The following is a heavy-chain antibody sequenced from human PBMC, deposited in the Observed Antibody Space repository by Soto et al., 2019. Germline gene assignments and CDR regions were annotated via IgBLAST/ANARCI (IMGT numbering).Heavy chain of an antibody. J-gene: IGHJ3*01. V-gene: IGHV3-53*01. Sequence: EVQLVESGGGLIQPGGSLRLSCAASGFTFSSNDMNWVRQAPGKGLEWVSLIYSGGSTYYADSVKGRFTISRDNSKNTLYLQMSSLRAEDTAVYYCATRPLLPWAPWGQGTMVTGSS. CDR3: ATRPLLPWAP. CDR2: IYSGGST. CDR1: GFTFSSND. D-gene: IGHD3-22*01.